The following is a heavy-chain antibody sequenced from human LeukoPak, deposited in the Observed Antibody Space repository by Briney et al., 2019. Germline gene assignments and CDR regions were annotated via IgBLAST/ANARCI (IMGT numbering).Heavy chain of an antibody. CDR1: GYTFTRYG. CDR2: LNPNSGNT. J-gene: IGHJ4*02. V-gene: IGHV1-8*03. Sequence: ASVTVSFKASGYTFTRYGIHWVRQATGKGREWMGWLNPNSGNTGYAQKFQGRVTITRNTSISTAYMELSRLRSEDTAVYYCARGNLGYCSSSSCYSLDYWGQGTLVTVSS. D-gene: IGHD2-2*02. CDR3: ARGNLGYCSSSSCYSLDY.